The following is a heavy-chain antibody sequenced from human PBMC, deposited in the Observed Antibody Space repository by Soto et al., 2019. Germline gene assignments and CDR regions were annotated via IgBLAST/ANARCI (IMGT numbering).Heavy chain of an antibody. J-gene: IGHJ4*02. D-gene: IGHD2-8*01. CDR1: IGCSSNFY. CDR2: ISYSGNT. Sequence: KPSESLAIAGTVCIGCSSNFYWSWMRQPPGKGLEWIGYISYSGNTNYNPSLKSRVSISVDTSKNQLSLNLTSVTAADTAVYYCARAPMVLSRSYFDSWGQGTPVTVSS. CDR3: ARAPMVLSRSYFDS. V-gene: IGHV4-59*01.